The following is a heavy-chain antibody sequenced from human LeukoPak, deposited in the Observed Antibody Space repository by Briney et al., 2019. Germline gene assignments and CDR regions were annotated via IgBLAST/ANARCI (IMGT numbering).Heavy chain of an antibody. CDR1: GHTFSSYS. CDR2: ISRRRSHI. J-gene: IGHJ4*02. CDR3: ARVRGKAAAAHLDF. D-gene: IGHD6-13*01. V-gene: IGHV3-21*01. Sequence: GRSLRLSCAASGHTFSSYSMNWVSQAPRKGLEWVSSISRRRSHIYYADSAKGRYNISRDNPNNTLYLHVNSMRAEDTAVYYCARVRGKAAAAHLDFWGQGTLVTVSS.